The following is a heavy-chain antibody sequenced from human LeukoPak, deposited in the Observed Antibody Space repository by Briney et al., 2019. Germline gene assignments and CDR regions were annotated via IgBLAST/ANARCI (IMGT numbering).Heavy chain of an antibody. Sequence: SETLSLTCSVSGGPISSSSYYWGWIRQPPGKGLEWIGTIYYSGSTYYSPSLKSRVTISVDTSKNQFSLKLSSVTAADTAVYYCARDRTSVLLWFGEQYYYYGMDVWGQGTTVTVSS. CDR3: ARDRTSVLLWFGEQYYYYGMDV. V-gene: IGHV4-39*07. CDR1: GGPISSSSYY. J-gene: IGHJ6*02. CDR2: IYYSGST. D-gene: IGHD3-10*01.